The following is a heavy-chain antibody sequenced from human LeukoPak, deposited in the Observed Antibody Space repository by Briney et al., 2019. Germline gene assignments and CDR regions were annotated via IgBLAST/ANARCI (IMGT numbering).Heavy chain of an antibody. Sequence: SETLSLTCTVSGGSISSSSHYWGWIRQHPGTGLEWIGYIYYSGSTYYNPSLKSRVTISVDTSKNQFSLKLSSVTAADTAVYYCARDANYYGMDVWGQGTTVTVSS. CDR3: ARDANYYGMDV. V-gene: IGHV4-31*03. CDR1: GGSISSSSHY. CDR2: IYYSGST. J-gene: IGHJ6*02.